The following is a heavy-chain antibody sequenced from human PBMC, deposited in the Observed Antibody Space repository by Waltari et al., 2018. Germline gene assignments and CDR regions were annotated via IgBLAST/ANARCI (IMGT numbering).Heavy chain of an antibody. Sequence: QVQLVQSGAEVKKPGASVKVSCKASGYTFTSYGISWVRQAPGQGLEWMGWISAYHGNTNYAQKFQGRGTMTTDTSTSTAYMELRSLRSDDTAVDYCARDNELLPYDDFWSVYYYGMDVWGQGTTVTVSS. J-gene: IGHJ6*02. CDR1: GYTFTSYG. CDR2: ISAYHGNT. V-gene: IGHV1-18*01. D-gene: IGHD3-3*01. CDR3: ARDNELLPYDDFWSVYYYGMDV.